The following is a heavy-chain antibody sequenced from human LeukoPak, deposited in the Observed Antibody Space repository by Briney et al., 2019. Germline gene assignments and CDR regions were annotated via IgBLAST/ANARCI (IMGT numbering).Heavy chain of an antibody. CDR3: ALRRGSSGSFVLDY. V-gene: IGHV3-21*04. CDR1: GFTFSSYS. D-gene: IGHD1-26*01. CDR2: ISSSSSYI. J-gene: IGHJ4*02. Sequence: PGGSLRLSCAASGFTFSSYSMNWVRQAPGKGLEWVSSISSSSSYIYYADSVKGRFTISRDNSKNTLYLQMNSLRAEDTAVYYCALRRGSSGSFVLDYWGQGTLVTVSS.